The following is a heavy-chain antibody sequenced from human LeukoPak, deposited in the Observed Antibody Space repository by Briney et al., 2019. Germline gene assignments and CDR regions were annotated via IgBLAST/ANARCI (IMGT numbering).Heavy chain of an antibody. J-gene: IGHJ4*02. D-gene: IGHD3-22*01. CDR3: ARAGGATMIVVVTRPLYFDY. CDR2: INPNNGGT. V-gene: IGHV1-2*02. CDR1: GYTFTCYY. Sequence: GASVKVSCKASGYTFTCYYMHWVRQAPGQGLEWMGWINPNNGGTNYAQKFQGRVTMTRDTSISTAYMELSRLRSDDTAVYYCARAGGATMIVVVTRPLYFDYWGQGTLVTVSS.